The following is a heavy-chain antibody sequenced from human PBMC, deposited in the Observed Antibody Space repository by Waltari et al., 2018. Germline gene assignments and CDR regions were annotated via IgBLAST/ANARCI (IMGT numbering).Heavy chain of an antibody. J-gene: IGHJ6*02. Sequence: QVQLQQWGAGLLKPSETLSLTCAVYGGSFRGYYWSWLRPPQGKGLEWIGEINHSGSTNYNPSLKSRVTISVDTSKNQFSLKLSSVTAADTAVYYCARARGITRIVVVHNYYGMDVWGQGTTVTVSS. V-gene: IGHV4-34*01. CDR3: ARARGITRIVVVHNYYGMDV. CDR2: INHSGST. CDR1: GGSFRGYY. D-gene: IGHD3-22*01.